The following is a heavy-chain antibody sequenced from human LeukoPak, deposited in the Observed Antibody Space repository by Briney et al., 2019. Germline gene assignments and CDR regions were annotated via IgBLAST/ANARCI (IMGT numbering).Heavy chain of an antibody. D-gene: IGHD3-22*01. CDR2: IYYSGST. CDR3: ARLWEDDSSGRTDAFDI. CDR1: GGSISSSSYY. V-gene: IGHV4-39*01. J-gene: IGHJ3*02. Sequence: PSETLSLTCTVSGGSISSSSYYWGWIRQPPGKGLEWIGSIYYSGSTYYNPSLKSRVTISVDTSKNQFSLKLSSVTAADTAVYYCARLWEDDSSGRTDAFDIWGQGTMVTVSS.